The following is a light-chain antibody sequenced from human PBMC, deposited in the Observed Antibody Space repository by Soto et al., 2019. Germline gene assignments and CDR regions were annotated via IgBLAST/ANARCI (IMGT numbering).Light chain of an antibody. Sequence: DIQMTQSPSSLSASVGDRVTITCRASQDIRTDLGWYQQKPGKAPKRLIYDASNLHIGVPSRFSGSGSGTEFTLTISSLQPEDFSTYSCLQHYYYPWTFGQGTRVEIK. J-gene: IGKJ1*01. CDR1: QDIRTD. V-gene: IGKV1-17*01. CDR3: LQHYYYPWT. CDR2: DAS.